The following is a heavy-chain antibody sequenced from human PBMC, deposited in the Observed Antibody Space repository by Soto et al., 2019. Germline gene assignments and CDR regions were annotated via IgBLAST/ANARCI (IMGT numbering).Heavy chain of an antibody. CDR1: VFTFSNYW. V-gene: IGHV3-7*03. Sequence: GGSLRLSCVVSVFTFSNYWMSWVRQAPGKGLEWVANIKQDGSEKYYVDSVKGRFTISRDNAKNSLYLQMNSLRAEDTAVYYCARVLPSSGWTNHYWGQGNLVTVSS. CDR2: IKQDGSEK. J-gene: IGHJ4*02. CDR3: ARVLPSSGWTNHY. D-gene: IGHD6-19*01.